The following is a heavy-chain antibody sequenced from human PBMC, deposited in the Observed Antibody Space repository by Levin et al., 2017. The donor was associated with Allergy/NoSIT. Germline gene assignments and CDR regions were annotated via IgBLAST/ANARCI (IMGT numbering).Heavy chain of an antibody. Sequence: PRASVKVSCKASGYTFTVYYMHWVRQAPGQGLEWMGRIDPDSGGTAYAQKFQGRVTMTSDTSISTANMDLSSLTSDDTAVYYCVRGLHLARNNYWYFDLWGRGTLVTVSS. D-gene: IGHD1/OR15-1a*01. J-gene: IGHJ2*01. V-gene: IGHV1-2*06. CDR2: IDPDSGGT. CDR1: GYTFTVYY. CDR3: VRGLHLARNNYWYFDL.